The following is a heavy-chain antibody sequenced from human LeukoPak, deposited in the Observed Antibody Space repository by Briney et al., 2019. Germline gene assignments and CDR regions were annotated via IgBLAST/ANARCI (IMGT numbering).Heavy chain of an antibody. CDR3: ARRGYYDSSGYPVSFHH. Sequence: GESLKISCKGSGDRFTSYLIGWVRQIPGKGLEWMGIIYPGDSDTRYSPSFQGQVTISADKSISTAYLQWSSLKGSDTAIYYCARRGYYDSSGYPVSFHHWAQGTLVTVSS. V-gene: IGHV5-51*01. J-gene: IGHJ4*02. CDR2: IYPGDSDT. CDR1: GDRFTSYL. D-gene: IGHD3-22*01.